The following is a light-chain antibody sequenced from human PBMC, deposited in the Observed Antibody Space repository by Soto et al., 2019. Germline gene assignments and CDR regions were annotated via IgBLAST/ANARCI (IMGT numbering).Light chain of an antibody. J-gene: IGKJ3*01. CDR2: GAS. CDR1: QSVSSSY. Sequence: EIVLTQSPGTLSLSPGERATLSCRASQSVSSSYLAWYQQKPGQAPGLLIYGASSRATGIPDRFSGSGSGTDFTLTISRLEPEDFAVYYCQQYGGAFGPGTKVDIK. CDR3: QQYGGA. V-gene: IGKV3-20*01.